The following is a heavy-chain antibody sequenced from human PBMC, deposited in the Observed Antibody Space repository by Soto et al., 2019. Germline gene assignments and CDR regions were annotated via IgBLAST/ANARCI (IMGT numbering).Heavy chain of an antibody. CDR1: GYTFTTSA. V-gene: IGHV1-3*01. D-gene: IGHD2-21*02. CDR2: INAGNGYT. CDR3: ACASCSGDCCRFDY. Sequence: ASVKVSCKTSGYTFTTSAMHWVRQAPGQRLEWMGYINAGNGYTKYSQKFQGRVTITRDTSASTVYMEVSSLKSEDTAVYYCACASCSGDCCRFDYWGQGTLVTVSS. J-gene: IGHJ4*02.